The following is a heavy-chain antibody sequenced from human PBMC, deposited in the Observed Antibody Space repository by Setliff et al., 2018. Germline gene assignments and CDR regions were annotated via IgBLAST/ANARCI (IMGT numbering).Heavy chain of an antibody. Sequence: PSETLSLTCSVSGASISSGSYYWNWIRQRPGRGLEWIGYIHYSGSTYYSPSLKSRLTISVDTSKNHFSRRRNSGTAADTAVYYCARSYHLVLTNWFDAWGQGSRVTVSS. D-gene: IGHD1-26*01. CDR1: GASISSGSYY. CDR3: ARSYHLVLTNWFDA. V-gene: IGHV4-31*03. J-gene: IGHJ5*02. CDR2: IHYSGST.